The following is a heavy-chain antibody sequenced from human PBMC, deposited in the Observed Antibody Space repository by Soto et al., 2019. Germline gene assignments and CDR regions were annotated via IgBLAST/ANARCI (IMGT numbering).Heavy chain of an antibody. V-gene: IGHV4-31*03. CDR3: ASTEDFFDY. J-gene: IGHJ4*02. CDR1: GVSLTSGTYY. Sequence: LSLTCSVSGVSLTSGTYYWSWIRQRPGKGLEWIGYIFYSGSTDYNPSLKSRVNISVDTSKNQFSLKLSSVTAADTAVYYCASTEDFFDYWGQGTLVTVAS. CDR2: IFYSGST.